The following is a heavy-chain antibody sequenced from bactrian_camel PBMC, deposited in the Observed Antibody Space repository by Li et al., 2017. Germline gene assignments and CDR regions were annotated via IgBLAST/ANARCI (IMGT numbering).Heavy chain of an antibody. CDR2: VNIRGGSK. CDR1: GYTYSSYC. D-gene: IGHD3*01. V-gene: IGHV3S40*01. CDR3: AVEGSGAYCSLRALPLGY. Sequence: VQLVESGGGSVQAGESLRLSCAVSGYTYSSYCMGWFRQALGKEREGVAMVNIRGGSKYADSVKGRFTISQDGSKSTVYLQMNSLKPEDTAMYYCAVEGSGAYCSLRALPLGYWDQGTQVTVS. J-gene: IGHJ6*01.